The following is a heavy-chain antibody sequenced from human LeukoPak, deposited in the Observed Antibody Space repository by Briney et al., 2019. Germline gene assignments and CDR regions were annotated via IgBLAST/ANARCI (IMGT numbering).Heavy chain of an antibody. J-gene: IGHJ4*02. CDR1: GGSISSYY. CDR2: IYSNGIT. Sequence: SETLSLTCTVSGGSISSYYWSWLRQPAGKGLEWIGRIYSNGITNYNPSLKSRVTMAVETPKNQFSLKLSSVTAADTAVYYCARLSTGYYPEYWGQGTLVTVSS. CDR3: ARLSTGYYPEY. V-gene: IGHV4-4*07. D-gene: IGHD3-22*01.